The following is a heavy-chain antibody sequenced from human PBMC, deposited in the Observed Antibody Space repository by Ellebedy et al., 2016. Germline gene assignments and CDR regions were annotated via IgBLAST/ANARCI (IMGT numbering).Heavy chain of an antibody. D-gene: IGHD1-14*01. CDR1: GFTVTNDY. Sequence: GGSLRLXXVASGFTVTNDYMTWVRQAPGKGLEWVSVIDSGDSSYYADSVKGRFTISRDSRKNTLYLQMNSLRAEDTAVYYCATRHNGAFDIWGRGTMVTVSS. CDR3: ATRHNGAFDI. V-gene: IGHV3-53*01. J-gene: IGHJ3*02. CDR2: IDSGDSS.